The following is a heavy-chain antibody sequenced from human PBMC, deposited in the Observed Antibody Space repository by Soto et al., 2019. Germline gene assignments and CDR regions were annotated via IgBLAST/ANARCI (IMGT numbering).Heavy chain of an antibody. J-gene: IGHJ3*02. V-gene: IGHV3-66*01. Sequence: GGSLRLSCAASGFTVSSNYMSWVRQAPGKGLEWVSVIYSGGSTYYADSVKGRFTISRDNSKNTLYLQMNSLRAEDTAVYYCARDHDSSGYPTGDDAFDIWGQGTMVTVS. CDR2: IYSGGST. CDR3: ARDHDSSGYPTGDDAFDI. CDR1: GFTVSSNY. D-gene: IGHD3-22*01.